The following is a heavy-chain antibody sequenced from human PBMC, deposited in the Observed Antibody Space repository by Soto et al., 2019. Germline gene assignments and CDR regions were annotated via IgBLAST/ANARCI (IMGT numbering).Heavy chain of an antibody. D-gene: IGHD3-10*01. J-gene: IGHJ4*02. V-gene: IGHV1-46*03. CDR3: ARATVVRGMVHYFFEH. CDR2: INPSGGTT. Sequence: QVQLVQSGAEVKTPGASVELSCKASGYTFTTYSIHWVRQAPGRGPEWMGVINPSGGTTTYAQNFQDRVVMTSDTSTSTVYMHLSSLRSEDTAVYFCARATVVRGMVHYFFEHWGQGALVTVSS. CDR1: GYTFTTYS.